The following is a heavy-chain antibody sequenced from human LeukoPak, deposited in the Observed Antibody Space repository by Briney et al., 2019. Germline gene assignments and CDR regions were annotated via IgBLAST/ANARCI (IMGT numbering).Heavy chain of an antibody. CDR3: ARSTYYYDSSGYLYPSFFDY. D-gene: IGHD3-22*01. J-gene: IGHJ4*02. Sequence: QPGGSLRLSCAASGFTFSSYSMNWVRQAPGKGLEWVSYISRTSHTIYYADSVKGRFTISRDNAKNSLYLQMNSLRDEDTAVYYCARSTYYYDSSGYLYPSFFDYWGQGNLVTVSS. V-gene: IGHV3-48*02. CDR1: GFTFSSYS. CDR2: ISRTSHTI.